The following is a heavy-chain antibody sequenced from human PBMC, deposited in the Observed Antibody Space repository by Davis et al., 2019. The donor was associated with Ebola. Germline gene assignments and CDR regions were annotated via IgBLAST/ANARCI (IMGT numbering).Heavy chain of an antibody. D-gene: IGHD6-13*01. Sequence: PGGSLRLSCAASGFTFSSYSMNWVRQAPGKGLEWVSAISGSGGSTYYADSVKGRFTISRDNSKNTLYLQMNSLRAEDTAVYYCARETQPYYYYYGMDVWGQGTTVTVSS. CDR1: GFTFSSYS. CDR2: ISGSGGST. J-gene: IGHJ6*02. V-gene: IGHV3-23*01. CDR3: ARETQPYYYYYGMDV.